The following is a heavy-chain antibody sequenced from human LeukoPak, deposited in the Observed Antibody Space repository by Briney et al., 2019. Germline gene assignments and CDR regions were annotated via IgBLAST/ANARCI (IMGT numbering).Heavy chain of an antibody. J-gene: IGHJ3*01. D-gene: IGHD3-22*01. CDR3: ARDYYDSSGNYYGYAFDL. Sequence: GGSLRLSCAASGFTFSSYSMNWVRQAPGKGLEWVSYISSSSSTIYYADSVKGRFTISRDNAKNSLYLQMNSLRAEDTAVYYCARDYYDSSGNYYGYAFDLWGQGTMVTVSS. CDR2: ISSSSSTI. CDR1: GFTFSSYS. V-gene: IGHV3-48*01.